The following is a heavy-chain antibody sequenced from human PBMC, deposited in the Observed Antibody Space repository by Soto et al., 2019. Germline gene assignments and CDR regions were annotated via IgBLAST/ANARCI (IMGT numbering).Heavy chain of an antibody. CDR3: ARAGITMVRGVNYYYYYYGMDV. Sequence: ASVKVSFKASGYTFTGYYMHWLRQAPGQGLEWMGWINPNSGGTNYAQKFQGWVTMTRDTSISTAYMELSRLRSDDTAVYYCARAGITMVRGVNYYYYYYGMDVWGQGTTVTVSS. V-gene: IGHV1-2*04. J-gene: IGHJ6*02. CDR2: INPNSGGT. CDR1: GYTFTGYY. D-gene: IGHD3-10*01.